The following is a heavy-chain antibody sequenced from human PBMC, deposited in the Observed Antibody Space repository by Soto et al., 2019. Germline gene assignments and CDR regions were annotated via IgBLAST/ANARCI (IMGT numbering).Heavy chain of an antibody. J-gene: IGHJ4*02. CDR1: GFTFSTYG. CDR2: ISNSGGST. V-gene: IGHV3-23*01. D-gene: IGHD2-2*01. CDR3: AKGAQPTQYYFDF. Sequence: EVQLLESGGGLVQPGGSLRLSCAASGFTFSTYGMSWVRQAPGKGLEWVSAISNSGGSTSYTGSVRGRFTISRDNSRNMVYLQMNSRRADDTAVYFCAKGAQPTQYYFDFWGQGTLVTVSS.